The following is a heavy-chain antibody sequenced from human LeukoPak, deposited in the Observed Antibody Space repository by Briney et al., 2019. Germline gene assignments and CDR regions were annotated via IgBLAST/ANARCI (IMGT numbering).Heavy chain of an antibody. Sequence: ASVKVSCKASGGTFSSYAISWVRQAPGQGLEWMGWISAYNGNTNYAQKLQGRVTMTTDTSTSTAYMELRSLRSDDTAVYYCARIPAYGVGNYFDYWGQGTLVTVSS. V-gene: IGHV1-18*01. CDR1: GGTFSSYA. D-gene: IGHD3-3*01. CDR2: ISAYNGNT. J-gene: IGHJ4*02. CDR3: ARIPAYGVGNYFDY.